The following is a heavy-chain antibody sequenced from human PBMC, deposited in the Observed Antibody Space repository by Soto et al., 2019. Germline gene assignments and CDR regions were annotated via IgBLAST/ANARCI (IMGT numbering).Heavy chain of an antibody. CDR1: GGSVSSSNW. D-gene: IGHD2-21*02. J-gene: IGHJ3*02. CDR3: ARVPGVVVSADDAFDI. Sequence: QVQLQESGPGLVKPSGTLSLTCAVSGGSVSSSNWWSWVRQSPGKGLEWMGEIYHIGSAHYNPSLKSRATISLDKSKLQFSLRLTSVIAADTAVYYCARVPGVVVSADDAFDIWGPGTRVIVSS. V-gene: IGHV4-4*02. CDR2: IYHIGSA.